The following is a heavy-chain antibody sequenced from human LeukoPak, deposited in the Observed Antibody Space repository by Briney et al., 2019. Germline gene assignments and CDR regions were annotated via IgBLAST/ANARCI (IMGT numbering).Heavy chain of an antibody. CDR3: ARNIGYNLNIGYFDH. J-gene: IGHJ1*01. CDR2: INPSGGTT. CDR1: GYTFTSYY. D-gene: IGHD2/OR15-2a*01. V-gene: IGHV1-46*01. Sequence: ASVKVSCKASGYTFTSYYMHWVRQAPGQGLEWMGMINPSGGTTSYAQKFQGRVTMTRDTSTSTVYMELSSLRSEDTAVYYCARNIGYNLNIGYFDHWGQGTLFSVSS.